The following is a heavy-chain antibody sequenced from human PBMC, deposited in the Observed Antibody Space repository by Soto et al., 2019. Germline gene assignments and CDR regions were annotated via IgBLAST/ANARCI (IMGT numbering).Heavy chain of an antibody. V-gene: IGHV4-59*01. CDR2: IYYSGST. D-gene: IGHD5-12*01. CDR1: GGSISSYY. J-gene: IGHJ5*02. CDR3: ARSGYSGYDLDWFDP. Sequence: SSETLSLTCTVSGGSISSYYWSWIRQPPGKGLEWIGYIYYSGSTNYNPSLKSRVTISVDTSKNQFSLKLGSVTAADTAVYYCARSGYSGYDLDWFDPRGQGTLVTVSS.